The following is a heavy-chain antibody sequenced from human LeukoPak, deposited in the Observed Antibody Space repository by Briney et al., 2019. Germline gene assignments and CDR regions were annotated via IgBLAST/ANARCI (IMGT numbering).Heavy chain of an antibody. CDR3: ARKLMSSRRFEY. J-gene: IGHJ4*02. CDR1: GFAFNVFG. Sequence: GGSLRLSCEGSGFAFNVFGMHWIRQAPGKGLEWVAFIKSDGVFTNYAEAVKGRFTISRDNSDNTVFLQMESVRPDDTAVYYCARKLMSSRRFEYWGQGTLVTVSS. CDR2: IKSDGVFT. V-gene: IGHV3-30*02. D-gene: IGHD2-8*01.